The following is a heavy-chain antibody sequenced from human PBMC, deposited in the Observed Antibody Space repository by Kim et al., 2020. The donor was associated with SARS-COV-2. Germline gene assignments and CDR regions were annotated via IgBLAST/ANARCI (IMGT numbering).Heavy chain of an antibody. Sequence: ASVKVSCRTSGYTFSSCAMHWVHQAPGQRLEWMGLITGDNGDTRFSQKFQGRVSITRDIPATTVYMQLSSLNSEDTAVYYCARGAGGYAGYILDYWGQGT. CDR3: ARGAGGYAGYILDY. D-gene: IGHD3-22*01. CDR2: ITGDNGDT. CDR1: GYTFSSCA. V-gene: IGHV1-3*01. J-gene: IGHJ4*02.